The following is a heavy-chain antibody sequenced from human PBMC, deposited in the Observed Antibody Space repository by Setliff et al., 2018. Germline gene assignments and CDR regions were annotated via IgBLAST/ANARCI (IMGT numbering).Heavy chain of an antibody. CDR2: VYSNGNK. D-gene: IGHD6-19*01. CDR3: ANGWRNFDY. Sequence: SETLSLTCTVSGTSINSYWTWIRQPPGKGLEWIGFVYSNGNKDFNPSLKSRVAFSVDTSQNHVSLKLSSVTPADTAVYFCANGWRNFDYWGQGIRVTVSS. J-gene: IGHJ4*01. CDR1: GTSINSY. V-gene: IGHV4-59*01.